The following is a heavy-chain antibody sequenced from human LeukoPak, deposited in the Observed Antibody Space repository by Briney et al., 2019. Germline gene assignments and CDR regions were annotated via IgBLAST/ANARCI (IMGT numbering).Heavy chain of an antibody. CDR3: ARGYPAYNWFDP. V-gene: IGHV4-4*07. J-gene: IGHJ5*02. Sequence: SETLSLTCTVSGGSISSYYWSWIRQPAGQGLEWIGRIYTSGSTNYNPSLKSRVTMSVDTSKNQFSLKLSSVTAADTAVYYCARGYPAYNWFDPWGQETLLTVSS. CDR2: IYTSGST. CDR1: GGSISSYY. D-gene: IGHD5-18*01.